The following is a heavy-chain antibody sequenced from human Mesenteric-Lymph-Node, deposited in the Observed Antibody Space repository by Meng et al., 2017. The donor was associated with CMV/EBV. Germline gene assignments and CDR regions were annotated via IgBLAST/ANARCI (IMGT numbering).Heavy chain of an antibody. J-gene: IGHJ4*02. CDR2: INHSGST. CDR1: GGSFSGYY. Sequence: VQAQQWGAGLLKPSETLSLPCAVYGGSFSGYYWSWIRQPPGKGLEWIGEINHSGSTNYNPSLKSRVTISVDTSKNQFSLKLSSVTAADTAVYYCARHQRWLKSEGGFNYWGQGTLVTVSS. CDR3: ARHQRWLKSEGGFNY. V-gene: IGHV4-34*01. D-gene: IGHD4-23*01.